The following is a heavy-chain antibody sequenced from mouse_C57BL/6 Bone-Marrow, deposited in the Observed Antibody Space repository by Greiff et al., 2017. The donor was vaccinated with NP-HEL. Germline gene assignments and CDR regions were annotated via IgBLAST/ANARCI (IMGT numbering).Heavy chain of an antibody. CDR3: ARGEYDVDWFAY. J-gene: IGHJ3*01. CDR2: INPGDGDT. V-gene: IGHV1-82*01. Sequence: QVQLQQSGPELVKPGASVKISCKASGFAFSSSWMYWVQQRPGKGLEWIGRINPGDGDTYYHGKFKGKVTLTADNSTSTAYMQLSSLTSEDSAVYFCARGEYDVDWFAYWGQGTLVTVSA. D-gene: IGHD2-12*01. CDR1: GFAFSSSW.